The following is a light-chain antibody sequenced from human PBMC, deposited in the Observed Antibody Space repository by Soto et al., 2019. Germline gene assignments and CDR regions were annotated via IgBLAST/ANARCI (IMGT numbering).Light chain of an antibody. V-gene: IGKV3-15*01. CDR2: DAS. J-gene: IGKJ2*01. Sequence: VITASPPSLSWSPSQRVTLSCRASQNIRSSLAWYQKRPGQAPRLLIYDASTRATGVPPRFSGGGSGTEFTVTISSLQSEDFASYYCQQYDICPPYTFGQGTKVDI. CDR3: QQYDICPPYT. CDR1: QNIRSS.